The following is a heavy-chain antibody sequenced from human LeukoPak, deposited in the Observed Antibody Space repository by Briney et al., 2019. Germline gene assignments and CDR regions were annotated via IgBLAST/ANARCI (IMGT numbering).Heavy chain of an antibody. Sequence: GGSLRLSCAASGFTFSSYWMSWVRRAPGKGLEWVANIKQDGSEKYYVDSVKGRFTISRDNAKNSLYLQMNSLRAEDTAVYYCARGPYGSGSYYYYYGMDVWGQGTTVTVSS. CDR2: IKQDGSEK. CDR1: GFTFSSYW. V-gene: IGHV3-7*01. D-gene: IGHD3-10*01. CDR3: ARGPYGSGSYYYYYGMDV. J-gene: IGHJ6*02.